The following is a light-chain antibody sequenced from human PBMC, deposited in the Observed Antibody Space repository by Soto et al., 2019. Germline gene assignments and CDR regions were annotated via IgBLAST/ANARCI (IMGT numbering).Light chain of an antibody. CDR2: GAS. CDR3: QQYGSSSWT. Sequence: EIVLTQSPGTLSLSPGERATLSCRASQSVSSSYLAWYRQKPGQAPRHLIYGASSRATGIPDRFSGSGSGTDVTLTISRLEPEDFALYYCQQYGSSSWTFGQGTKVESK. V-gene: IGKV3-20*01. J-gene: IGKJ1*01. CDR1: QSVSSSY.